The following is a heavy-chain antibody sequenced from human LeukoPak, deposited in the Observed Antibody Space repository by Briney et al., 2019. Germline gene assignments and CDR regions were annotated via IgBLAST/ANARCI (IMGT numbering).Heavy chain of an antibody. D-gene: IGHD6-19*01. CDR3: ARAVSGWYKYFDY. J-gene: IGHJ4*02. CDR2: IYYSGST. V-gene: IGHV4-59*01. CDR1: GGSISSYY. Sequence: SETLSLTCTVSGGSISSYYWSWIRQPPGKGLEWIGYIYYSGSTNYNPSLKSRVTISVDTSKNQFSLKLSSVTAADTAVYYCARAVSGWYKYFDYWGQGTLVTVSS.